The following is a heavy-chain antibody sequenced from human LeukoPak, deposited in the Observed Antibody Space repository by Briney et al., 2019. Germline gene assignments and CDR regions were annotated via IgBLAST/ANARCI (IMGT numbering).Heavy chain of an antibody. CDR1: GFTFSSYG. V-gene: IGHV3-33*01. J-gene: IGHJ6*02. CDR2: IWYDGSNK. Sequence: GGSLRLSCAASGFTFSSYGMHWVRQAPGKGLEWVAVIWYDGSNKYYADSVKGRFTISRDNSKNTLYLQMNSLRAEDTAVYYCARGPKTPHPLWFGELLSPDYYYYGMDVWGQGTTVTVSS. CDR3: ARGPKTPHPLWFGELLSPDYYYYGMDV. D-gene: IGHD3-10*01.